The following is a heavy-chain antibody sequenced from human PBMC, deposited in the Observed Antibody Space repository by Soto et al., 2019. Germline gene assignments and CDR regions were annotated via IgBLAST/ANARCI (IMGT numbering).Heavy chain of an antibody. CDR1: GDTVSSNSAT. D-gene: IGHD2-15*01. CDR2: TYYRSQWYS. Sequence: SQTLSLTCAISGDTVSSNSATWTWIRQSPSRGLEWLGRTYYRSQWYSDYALSVKSRITINPDTTKNQFSLHLNSVTPEDTAVYYCARHEQREAASFAYWGQGTLVTVSS. J-gene: IGHJ4*02. CDR3: ARHEQREAASFAY. V-gene: IGHV6-1*01.